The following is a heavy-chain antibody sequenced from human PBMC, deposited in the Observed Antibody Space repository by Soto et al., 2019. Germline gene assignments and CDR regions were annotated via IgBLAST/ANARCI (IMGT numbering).Heavy chain of an antibody. V-gene: IGHV4-61*01. CDR3: ARDLYDPTLGYGMDV. CDR1: RGSVSSATYC. CDR2: IYYSGST. Sequence: PSETLSLTCTVSRGSVSSATYCWNWIRQPPGKPLEWIGYIYYSGSTNYNPSLKSRVTISLDTSNDQFSLKLSSVTAADTAVYYCARDLYDPTLGYGMDVWGQGTTVTVSS. J-gene: IGHJ6*02. D-gene: IGHD2-8*01.